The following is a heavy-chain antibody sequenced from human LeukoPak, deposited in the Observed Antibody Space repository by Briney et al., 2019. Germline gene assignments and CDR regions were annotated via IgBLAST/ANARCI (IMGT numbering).Heavy chain of an antibody. CDR3: ARGKGNDY. D-gene: IGHD4-23*01. J-gene: IGHJ4*02. CDR2: IKQDGSEK. Sequence: PGGSLRLSWAASGFTFNSSWMGWVRQAPGKGLEWVANIKQDGSEKYYVDSVKGRFTISRDNAKNSLYLQMNSLRAEDTAVYYCARGKGNDYWGQGTLVTVSS. V-gene: IGHV3-7*01. CDR1: GFTFNSSW.